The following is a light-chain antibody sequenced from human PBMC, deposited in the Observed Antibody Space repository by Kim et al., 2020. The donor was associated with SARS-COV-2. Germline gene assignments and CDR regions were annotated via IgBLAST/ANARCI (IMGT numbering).Light chain of an antibody. CDR1: QAISTN. Sequence: SSVGDRVIIPCRTSQAISTNLAWYQQKPGKGPRLLIYDASTLRSGVPSRFTGSGSGTDFSLTISSLQPEDFATYYCQQFDSSFFAFGGGTKVDIK. J-gene: IGKJ4*01. CDR2: DAS. CDR3: QQFDSSFFA. V-gene: IGKV1-13*02.